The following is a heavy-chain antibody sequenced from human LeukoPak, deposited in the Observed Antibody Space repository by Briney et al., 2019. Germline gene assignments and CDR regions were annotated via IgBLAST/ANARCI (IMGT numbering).Heavy chain of an antibody. Sequence: TGGSLRLSCAASGFTFSSYWMSWVRQAPGKGLGWVSGISWNSGSIGYADSVKGRFTISRDNAKKSLYLQMNSLRAEDTALYYCAKGFGYSRPFDYWGQGTLVTVSS. J-gene: IGHJ4*02. D-gene: IGHD6-13*01. CDR3: AKGFGYSRPFDY. V-gene: IGHV3-9*01. CDR1: GFTFSSYW. CDR2: ISWNSGSI.